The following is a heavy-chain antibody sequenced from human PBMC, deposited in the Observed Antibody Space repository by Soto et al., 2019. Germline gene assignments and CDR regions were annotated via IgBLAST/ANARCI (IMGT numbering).Heavy chain of an antibody. J-gene: IGHJ6*02. CDR1: GYTFTGYY. V-gene: IGHV1-2*02. Sequence: ASVKVSCKASGYTFTGYYMHWVRQAPGQGLEWMGWINPNSGGTNYAQKFQGRVTMTRDTSISTAYMELSRLRSDDTAVYYCARGGFQSSSYYYGMDVWGQGTTVTVSS. CDR2: INPNSGGT. CDR3: ARGGFQSSSYYYGMDV.